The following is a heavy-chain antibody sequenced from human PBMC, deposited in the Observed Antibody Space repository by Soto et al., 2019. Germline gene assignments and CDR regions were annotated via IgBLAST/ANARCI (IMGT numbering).Heavy chain of an antibody. D-gene: IGHD5-12*01. CDR2: IYYSGST. CDR1: AGSISSSDYY. J-gene: IGHJ4*02. Sequence: SETLSLPCTVSAGSISSSDYYWSWIRQPPGQGLEWIGYIYYSGSTYYNPSLKSRVTISVDTSKNQFSLKLSSVTAADTAVYYCARERVATSHFDYRYQET. CDR3: ARERVATSHFDY. V-gene: IGHV4-30-4*01.